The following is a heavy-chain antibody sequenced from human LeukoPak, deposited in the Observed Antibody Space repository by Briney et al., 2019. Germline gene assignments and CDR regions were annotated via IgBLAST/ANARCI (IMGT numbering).Heavy chain of an antibody. J-gene: IGHJ5*02. V-gene: IGHV4-34*01. Sequence: SETLSLTCAVYGGSFSGYYWSWIRQPPGKGLEWIGEINHSGSTNYNPSLKSRVTISVDTSKNQFALKLSSVTAADTAVYYCARGRRSGYYLPANWFDPWGQGTPVTVSS. D-gene: IGHD3-3*01. CDR3: ARGRRSGYYLPANWFDP. CDR1: GGSFSGYY. CDR2: INHSGST.